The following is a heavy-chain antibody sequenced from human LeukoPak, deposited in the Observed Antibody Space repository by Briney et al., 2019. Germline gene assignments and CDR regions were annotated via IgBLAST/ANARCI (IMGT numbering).Heavy chain of an antibody. J-gene: IGHJ4*02. D-gene: IGHD6-19*01. CDR1: GFTFDDYA. Sequence: GRSLRLSCAASGFTFDDYAMHWVRQAPGKGLEGVSGISWNSGSIGYADSVKGRFTISRDNAKNSLYLQMNSLRAEDTAVYYCARASSGWYTDSNFDYWGQGTLVTVSS. V-gene: IGHV3-9*01. CDR3: ARASSGWYTDSNFDY. CDR2: ISWNSGSI.